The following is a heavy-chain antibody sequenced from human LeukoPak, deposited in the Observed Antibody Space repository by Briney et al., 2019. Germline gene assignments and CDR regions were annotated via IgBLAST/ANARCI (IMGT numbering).Heavy chain of an antibody. V-gene: IGHV3-23*01. CDR2: ISGDGGST. D-gene: IGHD6-13*01. CDR3: AKDPIGSSYYGGDS. Sequence: GGSLRLSCAASGFMFKIHAMSWVRQAPGKGLEWVSTISGDGGSTYYADSVKGRFTISRDNSKITLYLQMNSLRAEDTAVYYCAKDPIGSSYYGGDSWGQGTLVTVFS. CDR1: GFMFKIHA. J-gene: IGHJ4*02.